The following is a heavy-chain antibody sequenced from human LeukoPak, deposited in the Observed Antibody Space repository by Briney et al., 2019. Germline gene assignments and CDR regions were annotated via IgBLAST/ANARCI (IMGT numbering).Heavy chain of an antibody. CDR3: AKRESPLPGYYYYYYMDV. CDR1: GFTFSSYS. V-gene: IGHV3-21*04. Sequence: PGGSLRLSCAASGFTFSSYSMNWVRQAPGKGLEWVSSISSSSSYIYYADSVKGRFTISRDNAKNSLYLQMNSLRAEDTAVYYCAKRESPLPGYYYYYYMDVWGKGTTVTISS. J-gene: IGHJ6*03. CDR2: ISSSSSYI.